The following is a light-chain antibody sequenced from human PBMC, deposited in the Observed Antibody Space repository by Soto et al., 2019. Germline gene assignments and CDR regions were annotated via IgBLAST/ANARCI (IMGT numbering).Light chain of an antibody. CDR1: QRVSNTY. CDR2: GVS. V-gene: IGKV3-20*01. CDR3: QQYSSSPVT. J-gene: IGKJ4*01. Sequence: VLAQSPGTLSLSPGERATLSCRASQRVSNTYLAWYQQKPGQAPRLLIYGVSSRATGIPDRFSGSGSGTDFTLTISRLEPEDFAVYYCQQYSSSPVTFGGGTKVDI.